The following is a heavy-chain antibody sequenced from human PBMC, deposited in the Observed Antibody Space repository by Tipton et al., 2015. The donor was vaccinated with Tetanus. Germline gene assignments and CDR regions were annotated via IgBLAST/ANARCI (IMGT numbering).Heavy chain of an antibody. CDR3: VRHSGWFNCYRGIDV. Sequence: TLSLTCTVSGGSVNSYYWSWIRQSPGRGLEWIGYVYFNGSTKYNPSHASRVTISVDTSNNQISLNLNSVTAADTAVYYCVRHSGWFNCYRGIDVWGQGTTGTVSS. CDR2: VYFNGST. J-gene: IGHJ6*02. V-gene: IGHV4-59*08. D-gene: IGHD1-1*01. CDR1: GGSVNSYY.